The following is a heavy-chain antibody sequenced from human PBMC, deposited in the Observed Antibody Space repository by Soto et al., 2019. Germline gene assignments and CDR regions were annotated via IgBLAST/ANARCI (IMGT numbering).Heavy chain of an antibody. CDR2: IYWDDDK. CDR3: AHRRAYCSGGTCYSIWFDP. J-gene: IGHJ5*02. D-gene: IGHD2-15*01. Sequence: QITLKESGPTLVKPTQTLTLTCTFSGFSLSTSGVGVGWIRQPPGKALEWLALIYWDDDKRYSPSLKSRLTLTKDTSKTQVVLTVTNMDPVDTATYYCAHRRAYCSGGTCYSIWFDPWGQGTLVTVSS. V-gene: IGHV2-5*02. CDR1: GFSLSTSGVG.